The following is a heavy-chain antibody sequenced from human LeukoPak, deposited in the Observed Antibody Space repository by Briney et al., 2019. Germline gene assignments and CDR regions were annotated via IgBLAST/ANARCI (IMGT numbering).Heavy chain of an antibody. D-gene: IGHD3-16*01. V-gene: IGHV3-7*05. CDR3: ARNRGAGGGYFDY. CDR1: GFSFSSYW. Sequence: GGSLRLSCAASGFSFSSYWMSWVRQAPGKGLEWVANIKQDGSAISYVDSVKGRFTTSRDDAKNSLYLQMNSLRAEDTAVYYCARNRGAGGGYFDYWGQGALVTVSS. J-gene: IGHJ4*02. CDR2: IKQDGSAI.